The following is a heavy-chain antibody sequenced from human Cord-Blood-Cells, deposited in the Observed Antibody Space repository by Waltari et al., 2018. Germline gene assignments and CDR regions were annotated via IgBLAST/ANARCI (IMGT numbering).Heavy chain of an antibody. D-gene: IGHD3-9*01. Sequence: QVQLVQSGAEVKKPGSSVKVSCKASGGTFSSYAISWVRQAPGQGLEWMGGIIPIFGTANYAKKFQGRVTITADESTSTAYMGLSSLRSEDTAVDYCARTTDWCSDYYYYMDVWAKGTSVTVSS. CDR1: GGTFSSYA. CDR2: IIPIFGTA. CDR3: ARTTDWCSDYYYYMDV. V-gene: IGHV1-69*01. J-gene: IGHJ6*03.